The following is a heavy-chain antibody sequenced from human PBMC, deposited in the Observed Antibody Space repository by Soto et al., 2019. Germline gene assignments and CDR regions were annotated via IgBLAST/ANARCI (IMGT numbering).Heavy chain of an antibody. CDR1: GGTFSSYA. CDR3: ARLGQGLRFLEWLFDY. D-gene: IGHD3-3*01. J-gene: IGHJ4*02. Sequence: QVQLVQSGAEVKKPGSSVKVSCKASGGTFSSYAISWVRQAPGQGLEWMGGIIPIFGTANYAQKFQGRVTISAYESTSTAYMELSSLRSEDTAVYYCARLGQGLRFLEWLFDYWGQGTLVTVSS. V-gene: IGHV1-69*01. CDR2: IIPIFGTA.